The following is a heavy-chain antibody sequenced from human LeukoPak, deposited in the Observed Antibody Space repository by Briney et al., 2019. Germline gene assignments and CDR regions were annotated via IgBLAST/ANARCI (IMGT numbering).Heavy chain of an antibody. J-gene: IGHJ2*01. CDR2: IYYSGST. V-gene: IGHV4-59*01. D-gene: IGHD7-27*01. CDR3: ARDRQLGIFDL. Sequence: PSGTLSLTCTVSGGSISGYYWNWMRQPPAKGPEWIGYIYYSGSTHYNPSLKSRVTISVDTSKNQFSLKLSSVTAADTAVYYCARDRQLGIFDLWGRGTLVTVSS. CDR1: GGSISGYY.